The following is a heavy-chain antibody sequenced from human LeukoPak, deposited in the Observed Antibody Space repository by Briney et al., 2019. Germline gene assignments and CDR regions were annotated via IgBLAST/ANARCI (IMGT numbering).Heavy chain of an antibody. V-gene: IGHV1-46*01. CDR1: GYTFTSYY. D-gene: IGHD6-13*01. J-gene: IGHJ6*03. CDR3: ARRHSSSWLFDSYYYYMDV. CDR2: INPSGGST. Sequence: ASVKVSCKASGYTFTSYYMHWVRQAPGQGLEWMGIINPSGGSTSYAQKFQGRVTMTRDTSTSTVYMELSSLRSEDTAVYYCARRHSSSWLFDSYYYYMDVWGKGTTVTISS.